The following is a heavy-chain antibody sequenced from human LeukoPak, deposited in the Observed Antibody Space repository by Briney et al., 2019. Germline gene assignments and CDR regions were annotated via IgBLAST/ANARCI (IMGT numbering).Heavy chain of an antibody. V-gene: IGHV1-2*06. CDR3: ARVRSDYYDSSGYYLDDEFDY. CDR1: GYTFTGYY. J-gene: IGHJ4*02. D-gene: IGHD3-22*01. Sequence: GASVKVSCKASGYTFTGYYMHWVRQAPGQGLEWMGRINPNSGGTNYAQKFQGRVTMTRDTSISTAYMELSRLRSDDTAVYYCARVRSDYYDSSGYYLDDEFDYWGQGTLVTVSS. CDR2: INPNSGGT.